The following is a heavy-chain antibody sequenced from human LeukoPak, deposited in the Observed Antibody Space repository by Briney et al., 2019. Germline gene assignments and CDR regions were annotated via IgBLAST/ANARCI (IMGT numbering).Heavy chain of an antibody. D-gene: IGHD3-3*02. J-gene: IGHJ4*02. Sequence: GGSLRLSCAASGFTFHNYWMHWVRQTPGKGLVWVSRINNDGSDTAYADSVKGRFTISRDNARNMLYLQMNSLRAEDAAVYYCARDGILGSHDCWGQGTLVTVSS. V-gene: IGHV3-74*01. CDR3: ARDGILGSHDC. CDR2: INNDGSDT. CDR1: GFTFHNYW.